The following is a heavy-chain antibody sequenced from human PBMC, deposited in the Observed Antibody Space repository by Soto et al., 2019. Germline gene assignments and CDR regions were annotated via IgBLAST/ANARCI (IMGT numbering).Heavy chain of an antibody. CDR3: ARDPNDSSAYYQNYYYGMDV. V-gene: IGHV1-3*01. J-gene: IGHJ6*02. Sequence: GASVKVSCKASGYTFTSYGIHWVRQAPGQRLEWTGWINAGNGNTKYSEKFQGRVTITRDTSASTAYLELSSLRSEDTAVYYCARDPNDSSAYYQNYYYGMDVWGQGTTVTVSS. CDR2: INAGNGNT. CDR1: GYTFTSYG. D-gene: IGHD3-22*01.